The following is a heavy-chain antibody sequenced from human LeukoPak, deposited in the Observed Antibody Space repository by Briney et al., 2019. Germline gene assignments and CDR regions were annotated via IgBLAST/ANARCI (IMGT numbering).Heavy chain of an antibody. CDR1: GGSISRSSYY. Sequence: PLETLSLTCTVSGGSISRSSYYWGWIRQPPGKGLEWIGTIYYSGLTYYNPSLKSRVTISVDTSKNQFSLKLSSVTAADTAVYYCARQSYASSASPTFFGFWGPGTLVTVSS. D-gene: IGHD3-22*01. V-gene: IGHV4-39*01. J-gene: IGHJ4*02. CDR3: ARQSYASSASPTFFGF. CDR2: IYYSGLT.